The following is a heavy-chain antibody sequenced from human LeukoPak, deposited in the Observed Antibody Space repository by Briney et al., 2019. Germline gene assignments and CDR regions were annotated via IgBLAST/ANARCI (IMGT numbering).Heavy chain of an antibody. V-gene: IGHV3-7*03. Sequence: GGSLRLSCAASGFTFINYWMDWVRQAPGKGLEWVANIKQDGSEIYYVDSVKGRFTISRDNAKNSLYLQMNSLRAEDTAVYYCARWVVAVPAAPPFDYWGQGTLVTVSS. J-gene: IGHJ4*02. D-gene: IGHD2-2*01. CDR3: ARWVVAVPAAPPFDY. CDR1: GFTFINYW. CDR2: IKQDGSEI.